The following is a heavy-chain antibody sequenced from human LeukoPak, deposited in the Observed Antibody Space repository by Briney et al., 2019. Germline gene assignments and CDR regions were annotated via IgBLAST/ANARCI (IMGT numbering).Heavy chain of an antibody. CDR2: IYYSGST. CDR3: ARVEYYYGSGSYFDY. J-gene: IGHJ4*02. V-gene: IGHV4-59*01. CDR1: GGSISSYY. Sequence: SETLSLTCTASGGSISSYYWSWIRQPPGKGLEWIGYIYYSGSTNYNPSLESRVTISVDTSKNQFSLKLSSVTAADTAVYYCARVEYYYGSGSYFDYWGQGTLVTVSS. D-gene: IGHD3-10*01.